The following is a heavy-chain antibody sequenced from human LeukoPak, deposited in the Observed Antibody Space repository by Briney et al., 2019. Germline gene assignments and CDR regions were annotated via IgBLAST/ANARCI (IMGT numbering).Heavy chain of an antibody. CDR1: GFTFDDYA. CDR3: AKDSALYDSSGFDY. V-gene: IGHV3-9*01. Sequence: HSGRSLRLSCAASGFTFDDYAMHWVRQAPGKGLEWVSGISWNSGSIGYADSVKGRFTISRDNAKNSLYLQMNSLRAEDTALYYCAKDSALYDSSGFDYWGQGTLSPSPQ. D-gene: IGHD3-22*01. J-gene: IGHJ4*02. CDR2: ISWNSGSI.